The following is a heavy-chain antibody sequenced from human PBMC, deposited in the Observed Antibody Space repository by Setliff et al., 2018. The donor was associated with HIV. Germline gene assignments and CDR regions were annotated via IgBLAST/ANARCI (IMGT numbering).Heavy chain of an antibody. CDR1: GGSISGSSYF. D-gene: IGHD3-3*01. V-gene: IGHV4-39*02. CDR3: AISNFWSGYSTSPPDYFDY. J-gene: IGHJ4*02. CDR2: ISYSGST. Sequence: SETLSLTCTVSGGSISGSSYFLAWIRQPPGRGLEWIGSISYSGSTSYNPSLESRVTILVDTSKNHFSLNLSSVTAADTAVYYCAISNFWSGYSTSPPDYFDYWGQGMLVTVSS.